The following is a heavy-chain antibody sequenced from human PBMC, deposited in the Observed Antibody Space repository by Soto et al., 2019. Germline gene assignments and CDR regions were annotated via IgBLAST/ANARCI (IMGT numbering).Heavy chain of an antibody. J-gene: IGHJ5*02. D-gene: IGHD2-2*02. Sequence: SDTLSLTCTVPAFSTSSYYRTWIRRPPGKGLEWIGYIYYSGRTNYNPSLKSRVTISVDTSKNQFSLKLSSVTAADTAVYYCARGYCSSTSCYIWDNWFDPWGQGTLVTVSS. V-gene: IGHV4-59*01. CDR3: ARGYCSSTSCYIWDNWFDP. CDR2: IYYSGRT. CDR1: AFSTSSYY.